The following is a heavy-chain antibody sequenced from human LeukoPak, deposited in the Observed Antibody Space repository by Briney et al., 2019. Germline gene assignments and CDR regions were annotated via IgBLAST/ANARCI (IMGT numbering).Heavy chain of an antibody. V-gene: IGHV4-61*08. CDR1: GGSVSTDDYY. D-gene: IGHD2-21*01. Sequence: SETLSLTCTVSGGSVSTDDYYWSWIRQPPGKGPEWIGYIHDSGSTNYNPSLKSRVTISVDTSKNQFSLRLSSVSAADAAVYYCARDLVNWGQGTLVTVSS. CDR2: IHDSGST. J-gene: IGHJ4*02. CDR3: ARDLVN.